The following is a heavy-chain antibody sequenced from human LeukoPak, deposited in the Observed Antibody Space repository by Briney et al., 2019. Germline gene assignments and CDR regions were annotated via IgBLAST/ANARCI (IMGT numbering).Heavy chain of an antibody. Sequence: PSDTLSLTCTVSGGSISSHYWSWIRQPAGKGLEWIGRVYNTGSTNYNPTLKSRVTMSVDTSKNQFSLKLSSVTAADTAVYYCAKPSRLAAAGPYYFDYWGQGTLVTVSS. CDR2: VYNTGST. D-gene: IGHD6-13*01. V-gene: IGHV4-4*07. CDR3: AKPSRLAAAGPYYFDY. CDR1: GGSISSHY. J-gene: IGHJ4*02.